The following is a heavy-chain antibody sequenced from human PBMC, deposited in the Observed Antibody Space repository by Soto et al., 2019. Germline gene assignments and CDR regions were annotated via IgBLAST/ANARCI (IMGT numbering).Heavy chain of an antibody. CDR3: AKTDIVVVPAAIKGAFDI. J-gene: IGHJ3*02. CDR2: ISGSGGST. CDR1: VFTFSSYA. D-gene: IGHD2-2*02. Sequence: PGGSLRLSCAAHVFTFSSYAMSWVRQAPGKGLEWVSAISGSGGSTYYADSVKGRFTISRDNSKNTLYLQMNSLRAEDTAVYYCAKTDIVVVPAAIKGAFDIWGQGTMVTVSS. V-gene: IGHV3-23*01.